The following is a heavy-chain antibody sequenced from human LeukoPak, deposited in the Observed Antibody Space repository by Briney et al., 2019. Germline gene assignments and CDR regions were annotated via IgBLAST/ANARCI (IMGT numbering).Heavy chain of an antibody. V-gene: IGHV1-69*13. J-gene: IGHJ6*03. D-gene: IGHD3-3*01. CDR1: GGTFSSYA. CDR2: IIPIFGTA. Sequence: SVKVSCKASGGTFSSYAISWVRQAPEQGLEWMGGIIPIFGTANYAQKFQGRVTITADESTSTAYMELSSLRSEDTAVYYCALRFLEWLFPYYYYYYMDVWGKGTTVTVSS. CDR3: ALRFLEWLFPYYYYYYMDV.